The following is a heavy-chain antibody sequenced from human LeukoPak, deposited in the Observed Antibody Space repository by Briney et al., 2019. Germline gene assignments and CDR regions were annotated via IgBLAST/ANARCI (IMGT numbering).Heavy chain of an antibody. V-gene: IGHV4-34*01. J-gene: IGHJ1*01. D-gene: IGHD2-2*01. CDR1: GGSFSGYY. Sequence: SETLSLTCAVYGGSFSGYYWSWIRQPPGKGLEWIGEINHSGSTNYNPSLKSRVTISVDTSKNQFSLKPSSVTAADTAVYYCARGISPPVVPAAGLSEYFQHWGQGTLVTVSS. CDR2: INHSGST. CDR3: ARGISPPVVPAAGLSEYFQH.